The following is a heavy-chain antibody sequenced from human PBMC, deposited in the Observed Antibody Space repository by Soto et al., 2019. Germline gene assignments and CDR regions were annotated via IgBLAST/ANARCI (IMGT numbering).Heavy chain of an antibody. D-gene: IGHD3-3*01. Sequence: SETLSLTCTVSGGSISSSSYYWGWIRQPPGKGLEWIGSIYYSGSTYYNPSLKSRVTISVDTSKNQFSLKLSSVTAADTAVYYCARQGDYDFWSGYYSFGPYFDYWGQGTLVTVSS. CDR3: ARQGDYDFWSGYYSFGPYFDY. CDR2: IYYSGST. J-gene: IGHJ4*02. CDR1: GGSISSSSYY. V-gene: IGHV4-39*01.